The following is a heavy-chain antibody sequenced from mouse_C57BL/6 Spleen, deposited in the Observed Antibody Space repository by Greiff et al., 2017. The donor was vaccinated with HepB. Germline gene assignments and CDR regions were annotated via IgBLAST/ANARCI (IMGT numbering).Heavy chain of an antibody. D-gene: IGHD1-1*01. Sequence: VQLQQSGAELVRPGASVKLSCKASGYTFTDYYINWVKQRPGQGLEWIARIYPGSGNTYYNEKFKGKATLTAEKSSSTAYMQLSSLTSEDSAVYFCAREGLNYYGSSYDFGYWGQGTTLTVSS. J-gene: IGHJ2*01. V-gene: IGHV1-76*01. CDR3: AREGLNYYGSSYDFGY. CDR2: IYPGSGNT. CDR1: GYTFTDYY.